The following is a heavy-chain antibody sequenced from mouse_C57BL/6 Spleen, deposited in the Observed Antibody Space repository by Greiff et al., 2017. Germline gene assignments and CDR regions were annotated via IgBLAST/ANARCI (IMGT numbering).Heavy chain of an antibody. Sequence: QVQLQQSGAELVRPGTSVKLSCKASGYTFTSYWMHWVQQRPGQGLEWIGVIDPSDSYTNYNQKFKGKATLTVDTSSSTAYMQLSSLTSEDSAVYYCARGDFDYGGQGTTLTVSS. CDR1: GYTFTSYW. CDR3: ARGDFDY. CDR2: IDPSDSYT. J-gene: IGHJ2*01. V-gene: IGHV1-59*01.